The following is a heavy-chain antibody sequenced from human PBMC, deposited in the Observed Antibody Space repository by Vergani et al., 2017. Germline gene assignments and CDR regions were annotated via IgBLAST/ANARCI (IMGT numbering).Heavy chain of an antibody. CDR2: INPGKGNT. CDR1: GYTFTSYA. Sequence: QVQLVQSGAEVKKPGASVKVSCKASGYTFTSYAMHWVRQAPGQRLEWMGWINPGKGNTKYSQKFQGRVTITRDTSASTAYMELSSLRSEDTAVYYCAGVMEEAAAGRRYWFDPWGKGTLVTVSS. D-gene: IGHD6-13*01. CDR3: AGVMEEAAAGRRYWFDP. V-gene: IGHV1-3*01. J-gene: IGHJ5*02.